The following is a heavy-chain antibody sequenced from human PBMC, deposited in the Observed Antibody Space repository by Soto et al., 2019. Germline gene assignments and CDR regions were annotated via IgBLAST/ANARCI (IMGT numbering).Heavy chain of an antibody. Sequence: GASVKVSCKVSGYTLTELSMHWVRQAPGKGLEWMGGFDPEDGETVYAQKFQGRVTMTEDTSTDTAYMELSSLRSEDTAVYYCATRQVLSGRGGPADYWGQGTLVTVSS. CDR3: ATRQVLSGRGGPADY. V-gene: IGHV1-24*01. J-gene: IGHJ4*02. CDR2: FDPEDGET. CDR1: GYTLTELS. D-gene: IGHD2-15*01.